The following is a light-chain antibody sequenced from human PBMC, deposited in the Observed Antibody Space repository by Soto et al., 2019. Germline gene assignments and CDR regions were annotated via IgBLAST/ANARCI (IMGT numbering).Light chain of an antibody. Sequence: DIVLSQSPGTLSFSLGQRATLSCRASHSVSEYRLAWYQQRPGQPPRLLISAASTRAAGVPVRFSGSGSGADFPLTIRRLQHEDFAVYYWQQYGAPPITFGEGTRLEIK. V-gene: IGKV3-20*01. CDR2: AAS. J-gene: IGKJ5*01. CDR1: HSVSEYR. CDR3: QQYGAPPIT.